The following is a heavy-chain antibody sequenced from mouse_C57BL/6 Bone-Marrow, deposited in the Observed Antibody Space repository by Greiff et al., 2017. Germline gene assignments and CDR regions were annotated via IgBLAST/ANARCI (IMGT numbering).Heavy chain of an antibody. Sequence: VQLQQPGAELVKPGASVKLSCKASGYTFTSYWMQWVKQRPGQGLEWIGEIDPSDSYTNYNQKFKGKATLTVDTSSSTAYMQLSSLTSEDSAVYYCDRSVYDYDEGTWFANWGQGTLVTVSA. CDR3: DRSVYDYDEGTWFAN. V-gene: IGHV1-50*01. D-gene: IGHD2-4*01. J-gene: IGHJ3*01. CDR2: IDPSDSYT. CDR1: GYTFTSYW.